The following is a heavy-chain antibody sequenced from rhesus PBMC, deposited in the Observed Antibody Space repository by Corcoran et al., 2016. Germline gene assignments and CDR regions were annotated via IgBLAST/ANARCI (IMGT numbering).Heavy chain of an antibody. CDR2: ISGSGGSD. Sequence: QLQLQESGPGLVKPSETLSLTCAVSGGSISRRIWWSWIRQPSGKGLECIGRISGSGGSDSDSPSTKSRVTISEDTSKDKFSLKLSSVTDADTDVYYCARGWYWGGFNRFDVWGPGVLVTVSS. CDR1: GGSISRRIW. D-gene: IGHD3-34*01. V-gene: IGHV4-57*02. J-gene: IGHJ5-1*01. CDR3: ARGWYWGGFNRFDV.